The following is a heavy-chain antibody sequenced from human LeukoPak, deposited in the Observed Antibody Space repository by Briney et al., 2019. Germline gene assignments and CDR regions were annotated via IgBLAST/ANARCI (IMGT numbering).Heavy chain of an antibody. CDR3: ARIGIYGDFGRYFDY. CDR2: ISSSGSTI. CDR1: GFTFSSYE. Sequence: GGSLRLSCAASGFTFSSYEMNWVRQAPGKGLEWVSYISSSGSTIYYADSVKGRFTISRDNAKNSLYLQMNSLRAEDTALYYCARIGIYGDFGRYFDYWGQGTLVTVSS. V-gene: IGHV3-48*03. D-gene: IGHD4-17*01. J-gene: IGHJ4*02.